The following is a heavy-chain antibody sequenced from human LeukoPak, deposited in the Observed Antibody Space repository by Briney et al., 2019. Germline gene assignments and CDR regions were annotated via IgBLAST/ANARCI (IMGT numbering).Heavy chain of an antibody. V-gene: IGHV1-69*02. J-gene: IGHJ4*02. CDR3: ARASTDYYDSSGYDY. CDR1: GGTFSSYT. CDR2: IIPILGIA. D-gene: IGHD3-22*01. Sequence: GASVKVSCKASGGTFSSYTISWVRQAPGQGLEWMGRIIPILGIANYAQKFQGRVTITADKSPSTAYMELSSLRSEDTAVYYCARASTDYYDSSGYDYWGQGTLVTVSS.